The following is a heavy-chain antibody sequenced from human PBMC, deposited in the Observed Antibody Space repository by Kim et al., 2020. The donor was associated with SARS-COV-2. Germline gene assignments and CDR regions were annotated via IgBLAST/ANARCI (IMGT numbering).Heavy chain of an antibody. Sequence: SETLSLTCAVYGGSFSGYYWNWIRQPPGKGLEWIGEINHSVSTNYNPSLKSRVTISVDTSKNQFSLKLSSVTAADTAVYYCARGSTYYDFWSGYRTTGDVDYWGQGTLVTVSS. V-gene: IGHV4-34*01. CDR2: INHSVST. CDR3: ARGSTYYDFWSGYRTTGDVDY. J-gene: IGHJ4*02. CDR1: GGSFSGYY. D-gene: IGHD3-3*01.